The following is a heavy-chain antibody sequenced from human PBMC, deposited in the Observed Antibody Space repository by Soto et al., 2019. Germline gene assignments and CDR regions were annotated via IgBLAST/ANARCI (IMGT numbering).Heavy chain of an antibody. V-gene: IGHV4-30-4*01. CDR1: GGSISSGNYY. Sequence: QVQLRESGPGLVKPSQTLSLTCTVSGGSISSGNYYWSWIRQPPGKGLEWIGYIYYSGSTYYNPSLRRRVTISLDTSKTLLSLKLTSVTAADTAGYYCARVNYPHYTPMVWFDPWGQGTLVTVSS. CDR2: IYYSGST. D-gene: IGHD5-18*01. CDR3: ARVNYPHYTPMVWFDP. J-gene: IGHJ5*02.